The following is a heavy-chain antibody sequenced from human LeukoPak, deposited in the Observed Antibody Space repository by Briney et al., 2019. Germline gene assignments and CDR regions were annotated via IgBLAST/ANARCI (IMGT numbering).Heavy chain of an antibody. D-gene: IGHD3-10*01. CDR1: RFTVSRNY. CDR3: ARAGYYGSGSYIS. Sequence: GGSLRLSCAASRFTVSRNYMSWVREAPGKGLEWVSVIYSGGSTYYADSVKGRFTISRDNSKNTLYLQMNSLRAEDTAVYYCARAGYYGSGSYISWGQGTLVTVSS. J-gene: IGHJ5*02. V-gene: IGHV3-66*02. CDR2: IYSGGST.